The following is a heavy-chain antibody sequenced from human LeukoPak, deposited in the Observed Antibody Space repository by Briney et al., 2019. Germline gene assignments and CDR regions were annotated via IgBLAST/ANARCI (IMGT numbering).Heavy chain of an antibody. CDR3: ARHQIGVVVGRDWYFDL. J-gene: IGHJ2*01. D-gene: IGHD3-22*01. V-gene: IGHV4-59*08. CDR1: GGSISSYY. Sequence: SETLSLTCTISGGSISSYYWSWIRQPPGKGLEWIGYIYYSGSTNYNPSLKSRVTISVDTSKNQFSLKLSSVTAADTAVYYCARHQIGVVVGRDWYFDLWGRGTLVTVSS. CDR2: IYYSGST.